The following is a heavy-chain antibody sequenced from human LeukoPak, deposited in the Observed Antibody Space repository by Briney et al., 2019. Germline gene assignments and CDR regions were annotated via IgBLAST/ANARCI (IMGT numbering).Heavy chain of an antibody. Sequence: SQTLSLTCTVSGGSISSGGYYWSWIRQHPGKGLEWIGYIYYSGSTNYNPSLKSRVTISVDTSKNQFSLKLSSVTAADTAVYYCARDCSSTSYYYYYYGMDVWGQGTTVTVSS. J-gene: IGHJ6*02. D-gene: IGHD2-2*01. CDR1: GGSISSGGYY. CDR2: IYYSGST. V-gene: IGHV4-61*08. CDR3: ARDCSSTSYYYYYYGMDV.